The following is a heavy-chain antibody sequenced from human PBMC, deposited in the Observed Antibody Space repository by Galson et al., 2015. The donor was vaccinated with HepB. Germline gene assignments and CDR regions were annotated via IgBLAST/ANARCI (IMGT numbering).Heavy chain of an antibody. CDR2: IKEDGSEK. Sequence: SLRLSCAASRFTFSNYWMTWVRQAPGKGLEWVANIKEDGSEKKYVDSVKGRFTISRDNAKNSLYLQMNSLRAEDTAVYYCARVGLVAAPLDSWGQGTLVTVSS. J-gene: IGHJ4*02. CDR3: ARVGLVAAPLDS. V-gene: IGHV3-7*03. D-gene: IGHD2-15*01. CDR1: RFTFSNYW.